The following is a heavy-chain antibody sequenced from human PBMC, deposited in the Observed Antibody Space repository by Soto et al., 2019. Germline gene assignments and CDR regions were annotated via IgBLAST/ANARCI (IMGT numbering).Heavy chain of an antibody. D-gene: IGHD3-10*01. J-gene: IGHJ4*02. V-gene: IGHV1-18*01. Sequence: QVQLVQSGAEVKKPGASVKVSCKASGYTFTSYGISWVRQAPGQGLEWMGWINVYNGNTNYAQKLQGRVTMTTDTPTSTAYLDLRSLRSDDTAVYCCARDTSRGEYDYWGQGTLVTVSS. CDR3: ARDTSRGEYDY. CDR2: INVYNGNT. CDR1: GYTFTSYG.